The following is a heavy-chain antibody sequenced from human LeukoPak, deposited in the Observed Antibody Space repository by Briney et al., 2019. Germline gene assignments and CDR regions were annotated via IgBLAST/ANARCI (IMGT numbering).Heavy chain of an antibody. D-gene: IGHD6-19*01. CDR1: GFTFSSYW. CDR2: IRSKACGGTT. J-gene: IGHJ4*02. V-gene: IGHV3-49*04. CDR3: TRDSYSSGWQGNY. Sequence: GGSLRLSCAASGFTFSSYWMSWVRQAPGKGLEWVGFIRSKACGGTTEYAASVKGRFTISRDDSKSIAYLQMNSLKTEDTAVYYCTRDSYSSGWQGNYWGQGTLVTVSS.